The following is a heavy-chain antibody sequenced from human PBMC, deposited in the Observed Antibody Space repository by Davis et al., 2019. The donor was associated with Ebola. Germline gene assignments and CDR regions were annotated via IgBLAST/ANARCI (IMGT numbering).Heavy chain of an antibody. CDR3: TRVRDGYNPDAFDI. CDR1: GFTFSGSA. V-gene: IGHV3-73*01. Sequence: GESLKISCAASGFTFSGSAMHWVRQASGKGLEWVGRIRSKANSYATAYAASVKGRFTISRDDSKNTAYLQMNSLKTEDTAVYYCTRVRDGYNPDAFDIWGQGTMVTVSS. J-gene: IGHJ3*02. CDR2: IRSKANSYAT. D-gene: IGHD5-24*01.